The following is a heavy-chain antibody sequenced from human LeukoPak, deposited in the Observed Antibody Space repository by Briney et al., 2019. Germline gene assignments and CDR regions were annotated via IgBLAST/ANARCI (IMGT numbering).Heavy chain of an antibody. CDR3: ARPTMVRGVIDDFQH. J-gene: IGHJ1*01. V-gene: IGHV5-51*01. CDR2: IYPGDSDT. D-gene: IGHD3-10*01. Sequence: WIRQPPGKGLEWMGIIYPGDSDTRYSPSFQGQVTISADKSISTAYLQWSSLKASDTAMYYCARPTMVRGVIDDFQHWGQGTLVTVSS.